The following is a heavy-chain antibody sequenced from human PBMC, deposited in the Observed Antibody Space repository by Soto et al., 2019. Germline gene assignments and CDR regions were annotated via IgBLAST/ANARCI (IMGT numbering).Heavy chain of an antibody. J-gene: IGHJ4*02. Sequence: QITLNESGPTQVKPRQTLTLTCTFSGFSLTTSGVGVGWIRQSPGKAPEWLALIYWDDDKRYSPSLKSRLTITKETPKNQVGLTMADLDPADTATYYCAHRVLRTVFGLVTTTAIYFDFWGQGTPVAVSS. V-gene: IGHV2-5*02. D-gene: IGHD3-3*01. CDR2: IYWDDDK. CDR3: AHRVLRTVFGLVTTTAIYFDF. CDR1: GFSLTTSGVG.